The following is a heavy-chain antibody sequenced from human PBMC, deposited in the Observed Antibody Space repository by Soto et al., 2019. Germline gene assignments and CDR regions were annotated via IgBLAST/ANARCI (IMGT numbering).Heavy chain of an antibody. V-gene: IGHV4-34*01. D-gene: IGHD3-10*01. CDR3: AQPSMGRGVSSGWFDP. CDR2: INHSGST. Sequence: QVQLQQWGAGLLKPSETLSLTCAVYGGSFSGYYWSWIRQPPGKGLEWIGEINHSGSTNYNPSLKSRVTISVDTSKNQFSLKLSSVTAADTAVYYCAQPSMGRGVSSGWFDPWGQGTLVTVSS. CDR1: GGSFSGYY. J-gene: IGHJ5*02.